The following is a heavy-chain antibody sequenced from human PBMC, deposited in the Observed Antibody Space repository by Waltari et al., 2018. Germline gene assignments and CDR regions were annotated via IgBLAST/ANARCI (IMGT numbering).Heavy chain of an antibody. Sequence: QVPLQESGPGPVKPSQTLTLTCNVSGGSISRPYYWSWIRQSPGKGLEWIGYVYQSGSTPYNPTLNNRFTMSVDRSKNQFSLMLTSLTAADTAVYFCARGGGGYDKYYFDLWGQGTLVTVSS. CDR2: VYQSGST. J-gene: IGHJ4*02. CDR1: GGSISRPYY. V-gene: IGHV4-30-4*01. CDR3: ARGGGGYDKYYFDL. D-gene: IGHD5-12*01.